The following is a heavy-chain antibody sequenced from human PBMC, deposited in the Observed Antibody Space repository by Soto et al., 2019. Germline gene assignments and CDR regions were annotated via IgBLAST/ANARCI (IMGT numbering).Heavy chain of an antibody. CDR1: GGTFSSYA. J-gene: IGHJ6*02. CDR3: ARHVGVVPAAPDPYYYYGMDV. Sequence: QVQLVQSGAEVKKPGSSVKVSSKASGGTFSSYAISWVRQAPGQGLEWMGGIIPIFGTANYAQKFQGRVTITADESTSTAYMELSSLRSEDTAVYYCARHVGVVPAAPDPYYYYGMDVWGQGTTVTVSS. CDR2: IIPIFGTA. V-gene: IGHV1-69*01. D-gene: IGHD2-2*01.